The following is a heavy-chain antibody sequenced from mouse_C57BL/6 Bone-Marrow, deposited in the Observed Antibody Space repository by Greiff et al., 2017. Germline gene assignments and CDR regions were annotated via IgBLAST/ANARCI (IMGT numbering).Heavy chain of an antibody. Sequence: EVHLVESGGDLVKPGGSLKLSCAASGFTFSSYGMSWVRQTPDKRLEWVATISSGGSYTYYPDSVKGRFTISRDTAKNTLYLQISSLKSEDTAMYYCARYGFDVWGTGTTVTVSS. CDR1: GFTFSSYG. J-gene: IGHJ1*03. CDR3: ARYGFDV. CDR2: ISSGGSYT. V-gene: IGHV5-6*01. D-gene: IGHD2-10*02.